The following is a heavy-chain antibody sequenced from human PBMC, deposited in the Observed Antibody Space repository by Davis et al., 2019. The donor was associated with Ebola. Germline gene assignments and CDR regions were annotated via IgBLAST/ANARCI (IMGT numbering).Heavy chain of an antibody. J-gene: IGHJ5*02. V-gene: IGHV3-7*03. CDR1: GFTFSSYW. Sequence: PGGSLRLSCAASGFTFSSYWMSWVRQAPGKGLEWVANIKQDGSEKYYVDSVKGRFTISRDNAKNSLYLQMNSLRAEDTAVYYCARGVLVWTRSWRNWFDPWGQGTLVTVSS. CDR2: IKQDGSEK. CDR3: ARGVLVWTRSWRNWFDP. D-gene: IGHD3/OR15-3a*01.